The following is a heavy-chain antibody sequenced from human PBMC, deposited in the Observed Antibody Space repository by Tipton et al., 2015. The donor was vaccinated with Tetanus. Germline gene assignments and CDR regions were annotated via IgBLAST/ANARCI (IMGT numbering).Heavy chain of an antibody. CDR2: ISTGDTYI. Sequence: SLRLSCAASGFSFDTYSMNWVRQAPGKGLEWVSLISTGDTYIHYADSVRVRFTISRDNAKNSLFLQMNSLRAEYSAVYYCARDIIRVGATRYFDLWGQGILVTVSS. D-gene: IGHD1-26*01. V-gene: IGHV3-21*04. CDR3: ARDIIRVGATRYFDL. J-gene: IGHJ4*02. CDR1: GFSFDTYS.